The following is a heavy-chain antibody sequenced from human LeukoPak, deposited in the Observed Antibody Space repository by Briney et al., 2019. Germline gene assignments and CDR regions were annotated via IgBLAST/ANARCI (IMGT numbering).Heavy chain of an antibody. D-gene: IGHD2-21*02. V-gene: IGHV3-74*03. CDR3: VRGSLRLPRSTPDY. Sequence: GGSLRLSCAASGFTFDDYAMHWVRQAPGKGLVWVSYISSDGSVTKYAASVKGRFTISRDNAVNTLYLQMNSLRVEDTAVYYCVRGSLRLPRSTPDYWGQGTLVTVSS. CDR2: ISSDGSVT. CDR1: GFTFDDYA. J-gene: IGHJ4*02.